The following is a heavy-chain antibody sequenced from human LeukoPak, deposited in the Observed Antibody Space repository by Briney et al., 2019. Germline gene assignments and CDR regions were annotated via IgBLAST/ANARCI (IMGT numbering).Heavy chain of an antibody. V-gene: IGHV3-23*01. D-gene: IGHD1-26*01. Sequence: PGGSLRLSCAASGFTFSSYAMSWVRQAPGKGLEWVSAISGSGGSTYYADSVKGRFTISRDNSKNTLYLQMNSLRAEDTAVYYCAKRVYARGSAGGYLDYWGQGTLVTVSS. CDR3: AKRVYARGSAGGYLDY. CDR2: ISGSGGST. J-gene: IGHJ4*02. CDR1: GFTFSSYA.